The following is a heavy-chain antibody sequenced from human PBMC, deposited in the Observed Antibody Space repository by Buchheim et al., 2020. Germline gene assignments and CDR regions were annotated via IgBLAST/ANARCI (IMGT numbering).Heavy chain of an antibody. D-gene: IGHD2-2*01. V-gene: IGHV3-48*03. CDR1: GFTFSSCE. J-gene: IGHJ4*02. Sequence: EVQLVESGGGLVQPGGSLRLSCAASGFTFSSCEMSWVRQAPGKGLEWVAYISNSGSNKYYADPVRGRFTISRDNAIDSLYLQMNSLRAEDTAVYYCARVRWPGWYSSCYSYWGQGTL. CDR3: ARVRWPGWYSSCYSY. CDR2: ISNSGSNK.